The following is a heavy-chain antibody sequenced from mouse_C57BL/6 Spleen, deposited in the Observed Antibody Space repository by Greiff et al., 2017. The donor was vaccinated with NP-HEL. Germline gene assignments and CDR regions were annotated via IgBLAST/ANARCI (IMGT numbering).Heavy chain of an antibody. V-gene: IGHV3-2*02. Sequence: EVQLQESGPGLVKPSQSLSLTCTVTGYSITSGYGWNWIRQFPGNKLEWMGYISYSGSTNSNPSPTIRISITRDTSKNQFFLQLNSVTTEDTATYYCARTARIKYWGQGTTLTVSS. D-gene: IGHD1-2*01. CDR1: GYSITSGYG. J-gene: IGHJ2*01. CDR3: ARTARIKY. CDR2: ISYSGST.